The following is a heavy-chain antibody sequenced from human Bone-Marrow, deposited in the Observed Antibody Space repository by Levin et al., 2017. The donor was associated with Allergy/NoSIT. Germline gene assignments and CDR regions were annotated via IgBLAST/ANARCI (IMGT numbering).Heavy chain of an antibody. D-gene: IGHD4-11*01. Sequence: GESLKISCVASGIAFSTYDMNWVRQAPGKGLEWVSGISGSGAITSYADSVKGRFTISRDNSKNTLYLQMSSLRVEDTAVYYCATDRRVATVLSRVLGSEQWSDYWGQGILVIVSS. CDR3: ATDRRVATVLSRVLGSEQWSDY. V-gene: IGHV3-23*01. J-gene: IGHJ4*02. CDR2: ISGSGAIT. CDR1: GIAFSTYD.